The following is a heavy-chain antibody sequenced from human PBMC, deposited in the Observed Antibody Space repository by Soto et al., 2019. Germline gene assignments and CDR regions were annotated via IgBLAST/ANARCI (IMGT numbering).Heavy chain of an antibody. Sequence: SETLSLTCSVSGGSMSEYFWSWIRQSPGKGLEWIGYIYYLGSTDYNPSLKSRVTISVDTSKRQFSLRLTSVTAADTAVYYCARDGYDGSGSPYPDYWGPGNQVTVSS. J-gene: IGHJ4*02. CDR2: IYYLGST. D-gene: IGHD3-10*01. V-gene: IGHV4-59*01. CDR3: ARDGYDGSGSPYPDY. CDR1: GGSMSEYF.